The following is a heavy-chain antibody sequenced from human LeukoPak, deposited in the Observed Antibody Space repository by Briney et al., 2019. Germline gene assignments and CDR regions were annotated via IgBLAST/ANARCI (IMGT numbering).Heavy chain of an antibody. V-gene: IGHV4-39*01. CDR3: ASEDSSGYYYSDY. D-gene: IGHD3-22*01. CDR1: GGSISSSSYY. Sequence: SETLSLTCTVSGGSISSSSYYWGWIRQPPGTGLEWIGSIYYSGSTYYNPSLKSRVTISVDTSKNQFSLKLSSVTAADTAVYYCASEDSSGYYYSDYWGQGTLVTVSS. CDR2: IYYSGST. J-gene: IGHJ4*02.